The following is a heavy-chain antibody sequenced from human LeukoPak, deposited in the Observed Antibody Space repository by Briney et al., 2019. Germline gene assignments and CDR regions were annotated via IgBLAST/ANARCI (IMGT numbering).Heavy chain of an antibody. Sequence: GGSLRLSCTASGFTFSNYAMTWVRQAPGKGLEYVSAISSNGGSTYYADSVKGRFTISRDNSKNTLYLQMSSLRAEDTAVYYCVKDQRIAVAGVFDYWGQGTLVTVSS. J-gene: IGHJ4*02. CDR1: GFTFSNYA. D-gene: IGHD6-19*01. V-gene: IGHV3-64D*06. CDR3: VKDQRIAVAGVFDY. CDR2: ISSNGGST.